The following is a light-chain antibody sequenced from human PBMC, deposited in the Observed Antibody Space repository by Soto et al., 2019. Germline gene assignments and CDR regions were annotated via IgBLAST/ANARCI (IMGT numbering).Light chain of an antibody. J-gene: IGLJ3*02. V-gene: IGLV2-14*03. CDR3: SSYTSSSLWV. CDR2: DVS. Sequence: QSALTQPASLSGSPGQSITISCTGTSSDIGAYNYVAWYQQHPGKAPKLMIYDVSNRPSGVSTRLSGAKSGNTASLTISGLQAEYEAEYYCSSYTSSSLWVFGGGTKLTVL. CDR1: SSDIGAYNY.